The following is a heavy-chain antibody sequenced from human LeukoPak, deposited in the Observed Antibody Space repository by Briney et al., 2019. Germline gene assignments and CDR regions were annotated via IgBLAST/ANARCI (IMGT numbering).Heavy chain of an antibody. CDR1: GFTFSSYA. J-gene: IGHJ4*02. D-gene: IGHD2-2*01. CDR2: ISGSGGST. CDR3: AKERCSSTSCYGCFDY. Sequence: GGSLRLSCAASGFTFSSYAMSWVRQAPGKGLEWVSAISGSGGSTYYADSVKGRFTISRDNSKNTLYLQMNSLGAEDTAVYYCAKERCSSTSCYGCFDYWGQGTLVAVSS. V-gene: IGHV3-23*01.